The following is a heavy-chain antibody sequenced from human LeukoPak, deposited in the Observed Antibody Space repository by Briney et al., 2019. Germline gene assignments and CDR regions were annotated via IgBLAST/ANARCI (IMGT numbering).Heavy chain of an antibody. V-gene: IGHV3-48*03. J-gene: IGHJ6*04. Sequence: PGGSLRLSCAASGFTFSSYEMNWARQAPGKGLEWVSYISSSGSTIYYADSVKGRFTISRDNAKNSLYLQMNSLKAEDTAVYHCAELGITMIGGVWGKGTTVTISS. D-gene: IGHD3-10*02. CDR1: GFTFSSYE. CDR2: ISSSGSTI. CDR3: AELGITMIGGV.